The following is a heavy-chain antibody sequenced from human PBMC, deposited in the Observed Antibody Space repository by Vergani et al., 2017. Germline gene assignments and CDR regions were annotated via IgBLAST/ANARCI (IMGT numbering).Heavy chain of an antibody. D-gene: IGHD6-6*01. CDR1: GYSFSTYA. V-gene: IGHV7-4-1*02. J-gene: IGHJ4*02. CDR3: AKDEYQRTFYLLHY. Sequence: QVQLEQSGSELKKPGASVKISCKTSGYSFSTYAMNWVRQAPGQGLEWMGWINTDAGHPTYAPGFTGRFVFSLDSSVNTAFLHINSLKAEDTAVYFCAKDEYQRTFYLLHYWDQGTLVIVSS. CDR2: INTDAGHP.